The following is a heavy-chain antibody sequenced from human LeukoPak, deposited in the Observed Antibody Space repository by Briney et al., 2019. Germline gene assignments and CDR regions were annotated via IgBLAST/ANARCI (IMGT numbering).Heavy chain of an antibody. J-gene: IGHJ4*02. CDR2: ISYDGSNK. V-gene: IGHV3-30*18. D-gene: IGHD2-15*01. Sequence: GRSLRLSCAASGFTFSSYGMRWVRQAPGKGLEWVAVISYDGSNKYYADSVKGRFTISRDNSKNTLYLQMNSLKAEDTAVYYCAKAGDIVVVVAAFDYWGQGTLVTVSS. CDR1: GFTFSSYG. CDR3: AKAGDIVVVVAAFDY.